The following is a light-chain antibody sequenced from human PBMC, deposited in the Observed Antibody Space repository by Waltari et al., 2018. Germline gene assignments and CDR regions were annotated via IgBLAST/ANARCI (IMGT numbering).Light chain of an antibody. Sequence: DIQMTQFPSSVSASVGDRVTITCRASQDISRWLAWYQQKPGKAPKFLIYAASNLESGVPSRFRGTGTGTDFTLTISSLQPEDFATYYCQQANSFPLTFGRGTKVEIK. CDR2: AAS. J-gene: IGKJ4*01. V-gene: IGKV1-12*01. CDR1: QDISRW. CDR3: QQANSFPLT.